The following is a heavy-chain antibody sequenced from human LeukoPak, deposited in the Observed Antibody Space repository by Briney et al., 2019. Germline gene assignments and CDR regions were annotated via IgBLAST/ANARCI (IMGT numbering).Heavy chain of an antibody. V-gene: IGHV3-30-3*01. CDR3: ARGDSFDLEVFDY. D-gene: IGHD1-1*01. CDR1: XFTXXXYA. CDR2: ISYDGSNK. J-gene: IGHJ4*02. Sequence: RSXRLSXXXXXFTXXXYAMHWVRQAPGKGLEWVAVISYDGSNKYYADSVKGRFTISRDNSKNTLYLQMNSLRAEDTAVYYCARGDSFDLEVFDYWGQGTLVIVSS.